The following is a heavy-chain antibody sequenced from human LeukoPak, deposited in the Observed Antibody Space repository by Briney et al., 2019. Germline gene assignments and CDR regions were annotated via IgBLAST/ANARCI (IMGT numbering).Heavy chain of an antibody. V-gene: IGHV3-7*04. CDR3: ARGLKWHYGAFDI. J-gene: IGHJ3*02. Sequence: GGSLRLSCAASGFTFSDYWMSWVRQAPGKGLEWVANIKQDGSESVYVDSVKGRFTISRDNAKKSMYLQMNSLRAEDTAVYYRARGLKWHYGAFDIWGQGTMVTVSS. D-gene: IGHD1-7*01. CDR1: GFTFSDYW. CDR2: IKQDGSES.